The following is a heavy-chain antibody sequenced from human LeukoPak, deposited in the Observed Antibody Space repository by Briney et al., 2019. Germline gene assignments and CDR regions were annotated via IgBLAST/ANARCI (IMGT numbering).Heavy chain of an antibody. V-gene: IGHV3-48*01. Sequence: GGSLRLSCVASGFTFSSYSMNWVRQAPGKGPEWVSYISGSSGTIYYADSVKGRFTISRDNAKNSLYLQMNSLRAEDTAVYYCARRSEFGVLYYMDIWGKGTTVTVSS. CDR2: ISGSSGTI. D-gene: IGHD3-16*01. J-gene: IGHJ6*03. CDR1: GFTFSSYS. CDR3: ARRSEFGVLYYMDI.